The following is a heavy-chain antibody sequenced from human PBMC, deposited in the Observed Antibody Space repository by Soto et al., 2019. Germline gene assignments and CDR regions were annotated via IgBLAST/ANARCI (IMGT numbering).Heavy chain of an antibody. Sequence: PSETLSLTCTVSGGSISSYYWSWIRQPPGKGLEWIGYIYYSGSTNYNPSLKSRVTISVDTSKNQFSLKLSSVTAADTAVYYCASLDYYDNSGYPAPFDYWGQGTLVTVSS. CDR1: GGSISSYY. J-gene: IGHJ4*02. D-gene: IGHD3-22*01. V-gene: IGHV4-59*01. CDR3: ASLDYYDNSGYPAPFDY. CDR2: IYYSGST.